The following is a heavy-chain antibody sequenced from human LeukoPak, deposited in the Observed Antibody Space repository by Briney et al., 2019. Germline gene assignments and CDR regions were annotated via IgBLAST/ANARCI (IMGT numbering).Heavy chain of an antibody. CDR3: AKERGVVIDAFDI. D-gene: IGHD3-3*01. Sequence: GGSLRLSCAVSGFPYKVYAMSWVPDAPGKGLECGSDIRGIGGSTYYGDSVKGRFTISRNNIKYTLYVQMNSLRAEDTAVYYCAKERGVVIDAFDIWGQGTMVTVSS. CDR1: GFPYKVYA. J-gene: IGHJ3*02. CDR2: IRGIGGST. V-gene: IGHV3-23*01.